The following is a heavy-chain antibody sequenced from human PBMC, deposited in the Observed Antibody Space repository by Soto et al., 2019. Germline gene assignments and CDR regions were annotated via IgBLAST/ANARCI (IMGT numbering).Heavy chain of an antibody. Sequence: SETLSLTCTVSGGSISSYYWSWIRQPPGKGLEWIGYIYYSGSTNYNPSLKSRVTISVDTSKNQFSLKLSSVTAADTAVYYCARVRVLLWFGELLSDWFDPWGQGTLVTVSS. CDR3: ARVRVLLWFGELLSDWFDP. D-gene: IGHD3-10*01. CDR2: IYYSGST. CDR1: GGSISSYY. J-gene: IGHJ5*02. V-gene: IGHV4-59*01.